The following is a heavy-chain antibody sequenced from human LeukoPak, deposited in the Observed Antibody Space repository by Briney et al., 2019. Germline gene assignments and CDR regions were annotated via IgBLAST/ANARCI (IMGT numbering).Heavy chain of an antibody. D-gene: IGHD2-2*01. CDR3: ARLPYCSSTSSYLAPDDYYYYGMDV. J-gene: IGHJ6*02. CDR2: INPNSGGT. Sequence: GASVKVSCKASGYTFTGYYMHWVRQAPGQGLEWMGWINPNSGGTNYAQKFQGRVTMTRDTSISTAYMELSRLRSDDTAVYYCARLPYCSSTSSYLAPDDYYYYGMDVWGQGTTVTVSS. V-gene: IGHV1-2*02. CDR1: GYTFTGYY.